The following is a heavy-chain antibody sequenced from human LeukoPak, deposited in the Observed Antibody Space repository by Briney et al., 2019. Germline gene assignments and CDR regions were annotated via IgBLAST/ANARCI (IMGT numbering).Heavy chain of an antibody. CDR1: GGSISSYY. CDR2: IYSSGNT. D-gene: IGHD6-19*01. CDR3: AREYSSGRYFDY. V-gene: IGHV4-4*07. Sequence: SETLSLTCNVSGGSISSYYWSWIRQPAGKGLDWIGRIYSSGNTNYNPSLKSRVTMSVDTSKNQLSLSLSSVTAADTAVYYCAREYSSGRYFDYWGQGTLVTVSS. J-gene: IGHJ4*02.